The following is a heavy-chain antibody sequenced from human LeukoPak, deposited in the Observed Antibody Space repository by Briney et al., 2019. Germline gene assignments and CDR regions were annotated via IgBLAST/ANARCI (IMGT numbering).Heavy chain of an antibody. CDR1: GFTVTTKS. J-gene: IGHJ1*01. Sequence: HPGGSLRLSCAASGFTVTTKSMAWVRQAPGRGLEWVSVFYSPGSTYYADSVHGRFTISRANSLNTLFLQMNSLRVEDTAVYYCASARESCIGSTCYEYFHHWGQGTPLTVSS. V-gene: IGHV3-53*01. CDR2: FYSPGST. CDR3: ASARESCIGSTCYEYFHH. D-gene: IGHD2-2*01.